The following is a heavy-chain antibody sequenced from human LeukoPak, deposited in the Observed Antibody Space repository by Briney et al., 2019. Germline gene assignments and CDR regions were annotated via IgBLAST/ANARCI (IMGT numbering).Heavy chain of an antibody. CDR2: ISSSSSYI. CDR3: AREIGGSGSYYTFTEHNDY. J-gene: IGHJ4*02. V-gene: IGHV3-21*01. Sequence: GGSLRLSCAASGFTFSSYSMNWVRPAPGKGLEWVSSISSSSSYIYYADSVKGRFTISRDNAKNSLYLQMNSLRAEDTAVYYCAREIGGSGSYYTFTEHNDYWGQGTLVTVSS. D-gene: IGHD3-10*01. CDR1: GFTFSSYS.